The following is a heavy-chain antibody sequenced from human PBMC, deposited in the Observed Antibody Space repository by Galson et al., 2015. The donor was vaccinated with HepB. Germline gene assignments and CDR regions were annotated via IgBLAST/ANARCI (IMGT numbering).Heavy chain of an antibody. CDR1: GGTFSSYA. CDR3: ARDVAAAGAYWYFDL. CDR2: IIPIFGTA. Sequence: SVTVSCKASGGTFSSYAISWVRQAPGQGLEWMGGIIPIFGTANYAQKFQGRVTITADESTSTAYMELSSLRSEDTAVYCCARDVAAAGAYWYFDLWGRGTLVTVSS. V-gene: IGHV1-69*13. D-gene: IGHD6-13*01. J-gene: IGHJ2*01.